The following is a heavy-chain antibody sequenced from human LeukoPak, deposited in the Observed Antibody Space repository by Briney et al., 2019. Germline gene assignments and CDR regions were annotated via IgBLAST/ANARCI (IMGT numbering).Heavy chain of an antibody. D-gene: IGHD4-23*01. CDR1: GYSISSGYY. CDR2: IYPSGTT. J-gene: IGHJ4*02. CDR3: ARQETTVVTI. V-gene: IGHV4-38-2*02. Sequence: PSETLSLTCTVSGYSISSGYYWGWIRQPPGKGLEWIGSIYPSGTTYYNPSLKSRVTISVDTSKNQFSLKVSSVTAADTAVYYCARQETTVVTIWGQGTLVTVSS.